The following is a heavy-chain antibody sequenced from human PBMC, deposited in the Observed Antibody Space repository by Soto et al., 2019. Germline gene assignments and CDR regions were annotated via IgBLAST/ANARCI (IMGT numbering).Heavy chain of an antibody. J-gene: IGHJ6*02. V-gene: IGHV3-30-3*01. CDR3: ARDSGGNDFWNGYYLPARYDYYYGMDV. Sequence: QVQLVESGGGVVQPGRSLRLSCAASGFTFSSYTMHWVRQAPGKGLEWVAVKSYDGSNKYYADSVKGRFTISRDNSKNTLYLQMNSLRAEDTAVYYCARDSGGNDFWNGYYLPARYDYYYGMDVWGQGTTVTVSS. D-gene: IGHD3-3*01. CDR2: KSYDGSNK. CDR1: GFTFSSYT.